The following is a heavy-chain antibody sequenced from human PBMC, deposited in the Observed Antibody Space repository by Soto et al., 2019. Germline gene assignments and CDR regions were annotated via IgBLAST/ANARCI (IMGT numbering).Heavy chain of an antibody. D-gene: IGHD1-26*01. CDR2: ISSNGGGT. Sequence: LRLSCSASGFNFSSYAMHWVRQAPGKGLEFVSAISSNGGGTYYADSIKGRFTISRDNSKNTLCLQMSSLRAEDTAVYYCVKIVGATLVGGTFDYWGQGALVTVSS. V-gene: IGHV3-64D*06. CDR3: VKIVGATLVGGTFDY. J-gene: IGHJ4*02. CDR1: GFNFSSYA.